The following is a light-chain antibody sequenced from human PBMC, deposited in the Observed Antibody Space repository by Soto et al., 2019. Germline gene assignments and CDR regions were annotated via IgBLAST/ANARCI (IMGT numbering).Light chain of an antibody. V-gene: IGLV2-8*01. CDR1: SSDVGGYNY. J-gene: IGLJ2*01. CDR2: EVS. CDR3: SSXAXSXXXX. Sequence: QSALTQPPSASGSPGQSVTISCTGTSSDVGGYNYVSWYQQHPGKAPKLMIYEVSKRPSGVPDRFSGSKSGNTASLTVSGLQAEDEADYYCSSXAXSXXXXFGGXX.